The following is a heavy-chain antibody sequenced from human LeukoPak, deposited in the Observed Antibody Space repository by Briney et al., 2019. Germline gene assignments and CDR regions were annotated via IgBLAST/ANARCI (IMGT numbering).Heavy chain of an antibody. CDR3: ARTLAGTTSFHYGMDV. D-gene: IGHD1-7*01. V-gene: IGHV3-48*03. CDR2: ISGSGNTK. Sequence: GGSLRLSCAASGFIFSNYEMTWARQAPGKGLEWVSYISGSGNTKYYADSVTGRFTISRDKAKNSMYLQMNSLRAEDTAVYYCARTLAGTTSFHYGMDVWGQGTTVTVSS. CDR1: GFIFSNYE. J-gene: IGHJ6*02.